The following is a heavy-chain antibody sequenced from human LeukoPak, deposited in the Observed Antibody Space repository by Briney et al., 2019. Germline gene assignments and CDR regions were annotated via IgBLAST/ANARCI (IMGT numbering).Heavy chain of an antibody. V-gene: IGHV4-34*01. D-gene: IGHD3-22*01. CDR1: GGSFSGYY. CDR3: ARGRTYSYDTSGYYPSIYYGMDV. J-gene: IGHJ6*02. Sequence: MSSETLSLTCAVSGGSFSGYYWYWIRQPPGKGLEWIGEINHGESTNYNPSLKSRATLSVDTSKNQFSLKLTSVTAANTAVYYCARGRTYSYDTSGYYPSIYYGMDVWGQGTTVIVSS. CDR2: INHGEST.